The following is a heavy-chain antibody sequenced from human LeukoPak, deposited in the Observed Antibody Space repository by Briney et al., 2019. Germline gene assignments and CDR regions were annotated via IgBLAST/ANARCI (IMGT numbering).Heavy chain of an antibody. D-gene: IGHD7-27*01. CDR1: GGSISSYY. V-gene: IGHV4-59*01. CDR2: IYHTGST. Sequence: SETLSLTCTISGGSISSYYWSWIRQSPGKGLEWIGYIYHTGSTSYSPSLKSRVTISADTSQNQFSLKLSSVTAADTAVYYCASRKLGNDYWGQGTLVTVSS. J-gene: IGHJ4*02. CDR3: ASRKLGNDY.